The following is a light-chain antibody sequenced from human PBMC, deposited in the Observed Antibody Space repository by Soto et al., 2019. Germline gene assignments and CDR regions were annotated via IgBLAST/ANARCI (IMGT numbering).Light chain of an antibody. V-gene: IGLV1-51*01. J-gene: IGLJ1*01. CDR3: GTWDSSLSAYV. CDR1: SSNIGNNY. CDR2: DNN. Sequence: QSVLTQPPSVSAAPGQKVTISCSGSSSNIGNNYVSWYQQLPGTAPKLLIYDNNKRPSGIPDRFSDSKSGTSATLAITRLQTGDEADYYCGTWDSSLSAYVFGTGTKVTVL.